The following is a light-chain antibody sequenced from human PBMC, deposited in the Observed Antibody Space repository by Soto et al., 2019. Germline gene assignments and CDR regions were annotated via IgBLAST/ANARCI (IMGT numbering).Light chain of an antibody. CDR2: AAS. V-gene: IGKV1-9*01. Sequence: DIQMTQSPSSLSASVGDRVTITCRTSQNIKNYLNWYQQKPGRAPKLLVYAASTLQSGVPSRFSGSGSGTEFTLTISSLQTEDFATYYCQQRKDYPLTVGGGTKVDIK. CDR3: QQRKDYPLT. CDR1: QNIKNY. J-gene: IGKJ4*01.